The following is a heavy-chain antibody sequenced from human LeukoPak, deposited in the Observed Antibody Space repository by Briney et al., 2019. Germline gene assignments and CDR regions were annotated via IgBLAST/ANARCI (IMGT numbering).Heavy chain of an antibody. CDR2: IYHSGST. Sequence: TSETLSLTCAVSGGSISSGGYSWSWIRQPPGKGLEWIGYIYHSGSTYYNPSLKSRVTISVDTSKNQFSLKLSSVTAADTAVYYCARDGVKPGIAAADDAFDIWGQGTMVTVSS. D-gene: IGHD6-13*01. CDR1: GGSISSGGYS. V-gene: IGHV4-30-2*01. J-gene: IGHJ3*02. CDR3: ARDGVKPGIAAADDAFDI.